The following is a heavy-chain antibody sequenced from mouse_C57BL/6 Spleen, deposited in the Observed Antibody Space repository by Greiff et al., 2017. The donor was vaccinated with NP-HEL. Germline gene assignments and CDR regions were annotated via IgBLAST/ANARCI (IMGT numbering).Heavy chain of an antibody. CDR1: GYAFSSSW. J-gene: IGHJ2*01. D-gene: IGHD1-1*01. CDR3: AREGEGYYYGSSSYFDY. Sequence: QVQLQQSGPELVKPGASVKISCKASGYAFSSSWMNWVKQRPGKGLEWIGRIYPGDGDTNYNGKFKGKATLTADKSSSTAYMQLSSLTSEDSAVYFCAREGEGYYYGSSSYFDYWGQGTTLTVSS. V-gene: IGHV1-82*01. CDR2: IYPGDGDT.